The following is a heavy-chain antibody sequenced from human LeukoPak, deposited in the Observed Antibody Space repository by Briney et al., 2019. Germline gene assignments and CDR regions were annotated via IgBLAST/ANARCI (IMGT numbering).Heavy chain of an antibody. D-gene: IGHD2-2*01. CDR3: ARDNCSSTSCSGGDYYYYYMDV. V-gene: IGHV3-23*01. Sequence: GGSLRLSCAASGFTFSSYAMSWVRQAPGKGLEWVSAISGSGGSTYYADSVKGRFTISRDNSKNTLYLQMNSLRAEDTAVYYCARDNCSSTSCSGGDYYYYYMDVWGKGTTVTVSS. J-gene: IGHJ6*03. CDR2: ISGSGGST. CDR1: GFTFSSYA.